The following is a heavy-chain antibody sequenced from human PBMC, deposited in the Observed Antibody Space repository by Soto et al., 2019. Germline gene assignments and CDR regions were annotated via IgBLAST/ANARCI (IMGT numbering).Heavy chain of an antibody. Sequence: GGSLRLSCAASGFIFRSYSMAWVRQAPGKGLEWLSYITSSSAYIYYADSVRGRFAISRDNAQNSVYLHVNNLRAEDTAVYYCTRDFPRTSFDLWGRGTLVTVSS. CDR1: GFIFRSYS. V-gene: IGHV3-21*06. J-gene: IGHJ4*02. CDR2: ITSSSAYI. CDR3: TRDFPRTSFDL.